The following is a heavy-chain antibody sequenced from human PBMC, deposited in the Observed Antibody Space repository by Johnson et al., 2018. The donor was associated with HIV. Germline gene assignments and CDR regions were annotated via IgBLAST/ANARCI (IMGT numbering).Heavy chain of an antibody. D-gene: IGHD3-9*01. CDR3: ARGDYAILTGYAFDI. J-gene: IGHJ3*02. V-gene: IGHV3-30-3*01. CDR2: ISYDGSNK. Sequence: QVQLVESGGGVVQPGRSLRLSCAASGFTFSSYAMHWVRQAPGKGLEWVAVISYDGSNKYYADSVKGRFTISRDNSKNTLYLQMNSLRAEDTAVYYCARGDYAILTGYAFDIWGQGTMVTVSS. CDR1: GFTFSSYA.